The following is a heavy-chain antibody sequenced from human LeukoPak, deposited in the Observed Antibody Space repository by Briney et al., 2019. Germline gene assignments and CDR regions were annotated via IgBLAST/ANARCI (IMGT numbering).Heavy chain of an antibody. J-gene: IGHJ5*02. V-gene: IGHV1-18*01. Sequence: GASVKVSCKASGYTFTSYGISWVRQAPGQGLEWMGWISAYNGNTNYAQKLQGRVTMTTDTSTSTAYMELRSLRSDDTAVYYCARSYNWNHGSVNWFDPWGQGTLATVSS. CDR3: ARSYNWNHGSVNWFDP. CDR1: GYTFTSYG. D-gene: IGHD1-14*01. CDR2: ISAYNGNT.